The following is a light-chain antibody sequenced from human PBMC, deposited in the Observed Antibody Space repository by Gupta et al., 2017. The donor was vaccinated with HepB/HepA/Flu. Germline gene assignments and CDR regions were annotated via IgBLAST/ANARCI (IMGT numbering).Light chain of an antibody. CDR3: QQRSKWPRT. CDR1: QNIRTY. J-gene: IGKJ1*01. CDR2: DVS. V-gene: IGKV3-11*01. Sequence: EIVLTQSPAPPALSPGQSVPLPCRARQNIRTYVAWYQQKPRRAPRLLIYDVSNRATGVPARFDGSGSGTDFTLAISSLEPEDFAVYYCQQRSKWPRTFGQGTRVEI.